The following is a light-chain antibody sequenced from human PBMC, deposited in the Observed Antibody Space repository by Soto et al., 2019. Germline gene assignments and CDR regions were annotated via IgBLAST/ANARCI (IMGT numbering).Light chain of an antibody. Sequence: VLTQSPGTLSLSPGESATLSCRASQTVSITYLTWYQQKPGQAPRLLIYGASSRATGIPDRFSGSGSGTDFTLTISRVEPEDCAVYYCQQYGSSPSWTFGQGTKVDIK. CDR1: QTVSITY. J-gene: IGKJ1*01. CDR3: QQYGSSPSWT. V-gene: IGKV3-20*01. CDR2: GAS.